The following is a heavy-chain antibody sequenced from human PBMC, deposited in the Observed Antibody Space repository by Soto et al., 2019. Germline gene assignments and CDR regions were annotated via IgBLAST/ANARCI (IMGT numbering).Heavy chain of an antibody. D-gene: IGHD6-19*01. CDR2: IIPIFGKV. J-gene: IGHJ6*02. CDR3: AKGAVAGTPTSYYYYGMDV. CDR1: GGTFRTYA. Sequence: QVQLLQSGAEVKKPGSSVRVSCEASGGTFRTYAISWVRQAPGQGLEWMGEIIPIFGKVNYAQKFQGRVTLTADESTTPVYMDLRSLTSEDTAVYYCAKGAVAGTPTSYYYYGMDVWGQGTTVTVS. V-gene: IGHV1-69*12.